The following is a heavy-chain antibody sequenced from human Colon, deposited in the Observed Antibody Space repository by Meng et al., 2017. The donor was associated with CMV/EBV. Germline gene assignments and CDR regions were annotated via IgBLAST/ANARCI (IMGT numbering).Heavy chain of an antibody. J-gene: IGHJ4*02. CDR1: GFSLSNYG. D-gene: IGHD1-1*01. Sequence: GESLKISCAIFGFSLSNYGMHWVRQVPGKGLEWVAFIRHGETSKYYGEAVRGRFTISRDTSKNTVDLLMTSLRPGDTALYYCAKGRAANDWNDFDSWGQGTLVTVSS. V-gene: IGHV3-30*02. CDR2: IRHGETSK. CDR3: AKGRAANDWNDFDS.